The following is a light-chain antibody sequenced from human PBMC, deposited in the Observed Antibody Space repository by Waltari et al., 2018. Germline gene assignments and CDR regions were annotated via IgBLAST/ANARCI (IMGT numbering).Light chain of an antibody. Sequence: SHVLTHPPSVSVAPGQTPRITCGGNNIGGKRVHWYQQKPGQAPVLVVFDDSDRRSGIPLRFSGSNSGNTATLTISWVEAGDEADYYCQVWDSSSDRRIFGGGTKVTVL. CDR3: QVWDSSSDRRI. CDR1: NIGGKR. V-gene: IGLV3-21*02. J-gene: IGLJ2*01. CDR2: DDS.